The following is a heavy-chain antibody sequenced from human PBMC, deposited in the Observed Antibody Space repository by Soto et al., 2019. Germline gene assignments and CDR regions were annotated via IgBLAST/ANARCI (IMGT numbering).Heavy chain of an antibody. CDR1: VGTFSSYA. CDR3: ARKGGEYGYWYFDL. D-gene: IGHD4-17*01. CDR2: IVPICGTA. V-gene: IGHV1-69*12. J-gene: IGHJ2*01. Sequence: QVQLVQSGAEVKKPGSSVKVSCKASVGTFSSYAISWVRQAPGQGLEWMGGIVPICGTANYAQKSPGRVTINADESTSPAYMELRSPRSEDTAVYYCARKGGEYGYWYFDLWGRGTLVTVSS.